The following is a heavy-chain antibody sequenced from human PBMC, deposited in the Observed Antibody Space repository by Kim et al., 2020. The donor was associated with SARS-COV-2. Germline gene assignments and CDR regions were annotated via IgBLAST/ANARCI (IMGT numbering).Heavy chain of an antibody. CDR1: GFIFSNYA. J-gene: IGHJ4*02. Sequence: GGSLRLSCVGSGFIFSNYAMTWVRQAPGKGLEWVAGISASSGSTSFADSVLGRFTISRDNSKNTVYLQMSSLRAEDAAVYCCVKLVDYTFGSSDSWGQGTLVTV. CDR3: VKLVDYTFGSSDS. CDR2: ISASSGST. D-gene: IGHD4-4*01. V-gene: IGHV3-23*01.